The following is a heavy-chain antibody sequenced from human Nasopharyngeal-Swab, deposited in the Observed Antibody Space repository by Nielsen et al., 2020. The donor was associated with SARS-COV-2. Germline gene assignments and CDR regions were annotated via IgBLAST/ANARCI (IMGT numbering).Heavy chain of an antibody. J-gene: IGHJ6*03. D-gene: IGHD4-17*01. CDR3: SRARGAYGDYYYYYYTDV. V-gene: IGHV6-1*01. CDR1: GDSVSSSSAA. CDR2: TYSRSKWYN. Sequence: SETLSLTCAISGDSVSSSSAAWNWISQSPSRGLEWLGRTYSRSKWYNDYAVSVKSRITINPDTSKNQFSLHLNSVTPEDTAVYYCSRARGAYGDYYYYYYTDVWGKGTTVTVSS.